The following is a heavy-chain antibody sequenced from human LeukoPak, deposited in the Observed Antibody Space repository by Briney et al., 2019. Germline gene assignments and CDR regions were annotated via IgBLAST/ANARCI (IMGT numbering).Heavy chain of an antibody. CDR1: GGSISSYY. Sequence: PSETLSLTCTVSGGSISSYYWSWIRQPPGKGLEWIGYIYYSGSTNYNPSLKSRVTISVDTSKNQFSLRLSSVTAADTAVYYCARLTTVVRDYWGQGTLVTVSS. D-gene: IGHD4-23*01. CDR2: IYYSGST. CDR3: ARLTTVVRDY. J-gene: IGHJ4*02. V-gene: IGHV4-59*12.